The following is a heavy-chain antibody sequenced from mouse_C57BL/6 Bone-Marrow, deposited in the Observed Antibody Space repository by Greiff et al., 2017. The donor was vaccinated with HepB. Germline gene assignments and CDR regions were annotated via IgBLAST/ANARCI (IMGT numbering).Heavy chain of an antibody. J-gene: IGHJ2*01. CDR3: ARFGYPRDYFDS. CDR1: GYTFTSYG. CDR2: IYPRSGNT. V-gene: IGHV1-81*01. D-gene: IGHD2-2*01. Sequence: QVQLQQSGAELARPGASVKLSCKASGYTFTSYGISWVKQRTGQGLEWIGEIYPRSGNTYYNEKFKGKATLTADKSSSTAYMELRSLTSEDSAVYFCARFGYPRDYFDSWGQGTTLTVSS.